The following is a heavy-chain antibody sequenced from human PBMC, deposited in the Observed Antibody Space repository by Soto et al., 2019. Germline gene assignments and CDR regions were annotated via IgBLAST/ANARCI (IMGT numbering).Heavy chain of an antibody. CDR1: GFTFSSYA. CDR2: ISYDGSNK. V-gene: IGHV3-30-3*01. D-gene: IGHD5-18*01. CDR3: ARVQSTRDTAMAYGMDV. J-gene: IGHJ6*01. Sequence: QVQLVESGGGVVQPGRSLRLSCAASGFTFSSYAMHWVRQAPGKGLEWVAVISYDGSNKYYADSVKGRFTISRDNSKNTLYLQMNSLRAEDTAVYYCARVQSTRDTAMAYGMDVW.